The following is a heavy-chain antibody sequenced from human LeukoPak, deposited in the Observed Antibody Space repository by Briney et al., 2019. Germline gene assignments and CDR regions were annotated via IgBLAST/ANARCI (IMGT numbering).Heavy chain of an antibody. J-gene: IGHJ6*02. V-gene: IGHV3-11*04. CDR2: ITNGGSTI. CDR3: ARDWGYYYYYGMDV. D-gene: IGHD3-16*01. Sequence: PGGSLRLSCAASGFTFSDYNMNWVRQAPGKGLEWVSYITNGGSTIHHADSVKGRFTISRDNAKNSLYLQMNSLRAEDTAVYYCARDWGYYYYYGMDVWGQGTTVTVSS. CDR1: GFTFSDYN.